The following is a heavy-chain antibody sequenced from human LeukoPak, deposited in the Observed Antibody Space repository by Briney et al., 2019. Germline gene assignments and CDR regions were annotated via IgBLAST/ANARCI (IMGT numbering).Heavy chain of an antibody. CDR3: ARGHCSGGSCYSAAIADY. CDR1: GYTFTSYY. Sequence: GASVKVSCKASGYTFTSYYMHWVRQAPGQGLEWMGIINPSGGSTSYAQKFQGRVTMTRDTSTSTVYMELSSLRSEDTAVYYCARGHCSGGSCYSAAIADYWGQGTLVTVSS. D-gene: IGHD2-15*01. J-gene: IGHJ4*02. V-gene: IGHV1-46*01. CDR2: INPSGGST.